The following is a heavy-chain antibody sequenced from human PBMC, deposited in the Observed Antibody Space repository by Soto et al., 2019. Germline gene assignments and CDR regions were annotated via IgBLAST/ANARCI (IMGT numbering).Heavy chain of an antibody. CDR2: ITPIFGTA. CDR1: GGTFSSYA. Sequence: QVRLVQSGAEVKKPGSSVKVSCKASGGTFSSYAISWVRQAPGQGLEWMGGITPIFGTANYAQKFQGRVTITADKSTSTAYMELSSLRSEDTAVYYCARSLPLASPWNWFDPWGQGTLVTVSS. CDR3: ARSLPLASPWNWFDP. J-gene: IGHJ5*02. V-gene: IGHV1-69*06.